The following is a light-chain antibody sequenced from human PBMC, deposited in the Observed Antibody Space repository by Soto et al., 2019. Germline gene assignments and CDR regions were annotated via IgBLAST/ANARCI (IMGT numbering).Light chain of an antibody. Sequence: QSVLTQPRSVSGSPGQSVTISCTGTRSDVGGYDYVSWYQQYPGKAPKLMIYDVIKRPSGVPDRFSGSKSGNTASLTISGXQXXXXXXYYCCSYAGSYNVVFGGGTKLTVL. CDR1: RSDVGGYDY. J-gene: IGLJ2*01. CDR2: DVI. V-gene: IGLV2-11*01. CDR3: CSYAGSYNVV.